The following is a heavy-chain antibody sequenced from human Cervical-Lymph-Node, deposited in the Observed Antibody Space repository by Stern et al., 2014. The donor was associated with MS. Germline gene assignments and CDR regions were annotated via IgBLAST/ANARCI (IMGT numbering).Heavy chain of an antibody. CDR2: IYTTGST. CDR3: AREGDFDILTGYYKNWFDP. V-gene: IGHV4-61*02. CDR1: GGSISSGSYY. J-gene: IGHJ5*02. Sequence: VQLMESGPGLVKPSQTLSLTCTVSGGSISSGSYYWSWIRQPAGKGLEWIGRIYTTGSTNYNPSLQSRVTIAVDTSKNQVSLKLSFVTAADTAVYYCAREGDFDILTGYYKNWFDPWGQGTLVTVSS. D-gene: IGHD3-9*01.